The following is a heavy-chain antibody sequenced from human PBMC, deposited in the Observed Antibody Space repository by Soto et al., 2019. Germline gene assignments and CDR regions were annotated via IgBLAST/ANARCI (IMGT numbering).Heavy chain of an antibody. J-gene: IGHJ3*01. D-gene: IGHD2-2*01. V-gene: IGHV2-5*02. CDR2: IYWDDDQ. CDR1: GFSLSTDGVG. CDR3: AHAYGGTSWPNDAFDV. Sequence: QITLKESGPTLVKPTQTLTLTCTFSGFSLSTDGVGVGWIRQPPGKALEWLALIYWDDDQRYSPSLKTRLTIPKDTSKTQLVLTTTNMDPVDTATYYCAHAYGGTSWPNDAFDVWGQGTVVTVSS.